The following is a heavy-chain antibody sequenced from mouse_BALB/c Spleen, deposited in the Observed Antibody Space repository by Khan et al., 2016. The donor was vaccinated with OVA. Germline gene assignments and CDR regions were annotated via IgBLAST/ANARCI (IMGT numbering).Heavy chain of an antibody. J-gene: IGHJ1*01. Sequence: QIQLVQSGPELKKPGETVKISCKASGYTFTNYGMNWVKQAPGKGLKWMGWINTYTGEPPYADDFKGRFVFSLETSASTAYLQISNLKNEDMTTYFAARISAYWYSDVWGAGTTVTVSS. CDR1: GYTFTNYG. D-gene: IGHD6-2*01. CDR2: INTYTGEP. CDR3: ARISAYWYSDV. V-gene: IGHV9-1*02.